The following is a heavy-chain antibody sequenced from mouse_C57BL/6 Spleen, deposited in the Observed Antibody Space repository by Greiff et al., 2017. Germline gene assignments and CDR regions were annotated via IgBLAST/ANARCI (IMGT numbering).Heavy chain of an antibody. CDR2: ISSGSSTI. J-gene: IGHJ1*03. Sequence: EVKLMESGGGLVKPGGSLKLSCAASGFTFSDYGMHWVRQAPEKGLEWVAYISSGSSTIYYADTVKGRFTISRDNAKNTLFLQMTSLRSEDTAMYYCARTGGSSYGYFDVGGTGTTVTVSS. V-gene: IGHV5-17*01. CDR3: ARTGGSSYGYFDV. CDR1: GFTFSDYG. D-gene: IGHD1-1*01.